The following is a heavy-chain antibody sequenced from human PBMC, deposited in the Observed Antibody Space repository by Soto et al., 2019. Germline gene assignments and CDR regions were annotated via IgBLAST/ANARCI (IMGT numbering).Heavy chain of an antibody. CDR1: GYTFTIYD. D-gene: IGHD6-19*01. CDR3: ASSSGWYSDWFDP. J-gene: IGHJ5*02. CDR2: MNPNSGNT. Sequence: GASVKVSCKASGYTFTIYDINWVRQATGQGLEWMGWMNPNSGNTGYAQKFQGRVTMTRNTSISTAYMELSSLRSEDTAVYYCASSSGWYSDWFDPWGQGTLVTVSS. V-gene: IGHV1-8*01.